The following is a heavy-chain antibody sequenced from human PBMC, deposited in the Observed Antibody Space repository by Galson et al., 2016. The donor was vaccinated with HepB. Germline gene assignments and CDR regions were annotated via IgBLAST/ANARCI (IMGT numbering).Heavy chain of an antibody. CDR2: INDGGTT. J-gene: IGHJ5*02. CDR3: AREGSAGHPNWFDP. CDR1: NGSFSGYL. D-gene: IGHD1-14*01. V-gene: IGHV4-34*01. Sequence: ETLSLTCGVYNGSFSGYLWSWIRQSPGTGLEWIGEINDGGTTNYNPSLKSRVAISVDTSHNHFSLKLSFVTAADTAMYFCAREGSAGHPNWFDPWGQGTLVTVSP.